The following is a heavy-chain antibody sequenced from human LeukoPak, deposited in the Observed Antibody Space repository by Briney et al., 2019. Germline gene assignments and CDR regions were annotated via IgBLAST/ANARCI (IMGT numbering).Heavy chain of an antibody. D-gene: IGHD6-6*01. CDR2: IYSGGST. V-gene: IGHV3-53*01. CDR1: GFTVSGNY. Sequence: GGSLRLSCAASGFTVSGNYMSWVRQAPGKGLEWVSVIYSGGSTYYADSVKGRFTISRDNSKNTLYLQMNSLRAEDTAVYYCAREVHSSSMYYFDYWGQGTLVTVSS. CDR3: AREVHSSSMYYFDY. J-gene: IGHJ4*02.